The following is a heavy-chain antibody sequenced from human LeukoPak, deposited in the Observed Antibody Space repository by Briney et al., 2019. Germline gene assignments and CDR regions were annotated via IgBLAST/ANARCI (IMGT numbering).Heavy chain of an antibody. Sequence: ASVKVSCNASAYTSTSFGISCVRQAPGQGLEWMGWISAYNGNTNYAQKLQGRVTMTTDTSTSRAYMELRRVRSDDTGVYYCARDPVSVVPGYFDYWGQGTLVTVSS. CDR2: ISAYNGNT. CDR3: ARDPVSVVPGYFDY. D-gene: IGHD2-21*01. V-gene: IGHV1-18*01. J-gene: IGHJ4*02. CDR1: AYTSTSFG.